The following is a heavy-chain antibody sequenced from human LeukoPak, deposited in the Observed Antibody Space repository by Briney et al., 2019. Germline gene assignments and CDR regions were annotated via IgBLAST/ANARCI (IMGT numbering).Heavy chain of an antibody. CDR1: GGSMSSYY. CDR2: INHSGYT. J-gene: IGHJ4*02. Sequence: SETLSLTCTVSGGSMSSYYWSWIRQPPGKGLEWIGEINHSGYTNDSPSLKSRVTLSIDTSRKQFSLNVRSVTVADTGIYYCTRMTTGHDYWGQGTLVTVSS. CDR3: TRMTTGHDY. D-gene: IGHD4-17*01. V-gene: IGHV4-59*12.